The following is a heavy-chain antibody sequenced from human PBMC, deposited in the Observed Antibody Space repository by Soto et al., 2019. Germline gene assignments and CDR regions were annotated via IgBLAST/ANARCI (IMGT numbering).Heavy chain of an antibody. Sequence: EVQLVESGGGLVQPGGSLRLSCAASRFTFSSYYMNWVRQAPGTGLVWVARITSDGSSHTYADSVQGRFTISRDNAKQQPYLQMNSLRSQGTAGYSCAKERGRGFGDVRCQGSSVAVSS. CDR2: ITSDGSSH. CDR3: AKERGRGFGDV. J-gene: IGHJ6*02. V-gene: IGHV3-74*01. D-gene: IGHD3-10*01. CDR1: RFTFSSYY.